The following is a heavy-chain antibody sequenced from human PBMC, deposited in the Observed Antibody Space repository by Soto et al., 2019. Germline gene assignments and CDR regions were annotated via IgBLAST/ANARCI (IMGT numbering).Heavy chain of an antibody. Sequence: SLASTVCGGCMRSGGYYWSWIRQHPGKGLEWIGYIYYSGSTYYNPSLKSRVTISVDTSKNQFSLKLSSVTAADTAVYYCARGIGEYCSGGSCYSDLTCFDYWGQGTLVTVSS. V-gene: IGHV4-31*03. CDR3: ARGIGEYCSGGSCYSDLTCFDY. J-gene: IGHJ4*02. CDR2: IYYSGST. D-gene: IGHD2-15*01. CDR1: GGCMRSGGYY.